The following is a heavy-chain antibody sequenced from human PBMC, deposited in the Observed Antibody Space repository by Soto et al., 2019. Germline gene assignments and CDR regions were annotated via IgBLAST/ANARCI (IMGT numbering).Heavy chain of an antibody. J-gene: IGHJ4*02. CDR2: ISYDGSNN. CDR3: AKDIYKGAAGTLLDY. D-gene: IGHD6-13*01. Sequence: QVQLVESGGGMVQPGRSLRLSCAASGFTFSSYGMHWVRQAPGKGLEWVAVISYDGSNNYYADSVKGRFTISRDNSKNTLYLEMDSLRAEDTAVYYCAKDIYKGAAGTLLDYWGQGTLVTVSS. CDR1: GFTFSSYG. V-gene: IGHV3-30*18.